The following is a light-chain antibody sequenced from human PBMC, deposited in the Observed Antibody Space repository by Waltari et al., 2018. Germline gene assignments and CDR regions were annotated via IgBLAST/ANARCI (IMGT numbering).Light chain of an antibody. CDR3: QQHGTLPAT. V-gene: IGKV3-20*01. J-gene: IGKJ1*01. CDR1: QSVGSSS. Sequence: VLTQSQATAPLLPGERVTPSCSASQSVGSSSLAWYQQKPGQSPRLVIYRASSRATGIPDRFSGSGSGTDFSLTISRLEPEDFAVYYCQQHGTLPATFGQGTKVEIK. CDR2: RAS.